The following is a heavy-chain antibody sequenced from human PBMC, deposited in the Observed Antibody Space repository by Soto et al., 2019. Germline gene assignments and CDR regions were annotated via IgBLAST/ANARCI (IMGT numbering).Heavy chain of an antibody. CDR1: GGSISSGDYY. D-gene: IGHD3-3*01. Sequence: SETLSLTCTVSGGSISSGDYYWSWIRQPPGKGLEWIGYIYYSGSTYYNPSLKSRVTISVDTSKNQFSLKLSSVTAADTAVYYCARVSLGDYDFWSGPAEWSQGTLVTVS. J-gene: IGHJ4*02. V-gene: IGHV4-30-4*01. CDR3: ARVSLGDYDFWSGPAE. CDR2: IYYSGST.